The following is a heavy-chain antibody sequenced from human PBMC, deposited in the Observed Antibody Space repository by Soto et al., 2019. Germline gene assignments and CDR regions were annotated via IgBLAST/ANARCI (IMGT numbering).Heavy chain of an antibody. D-gene: IGHD3-16*01. V-gene: IGHV6-1*01. CDR2: TYYRSKWYN. CDR1: GDSVSGNSAA. CDR3: EREFPYYESSDSYFDS. J-gene: IGHJ4*02. Sequence: SQTLSLTCAISGDSVSGNSAALNWIRQSPSRGLEWLGRTYYRSKWYNDYSVSVKSRITVTPDTSKNQFSLHLKSVTPEDTAVYYCEREFPYYESSDSYFDSWGQGALVTVSS.